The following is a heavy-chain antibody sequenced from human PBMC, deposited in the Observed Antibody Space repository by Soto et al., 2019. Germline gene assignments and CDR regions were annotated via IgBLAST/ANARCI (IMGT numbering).Heavy chain of an antibody. CDR2: INPNSGGT. V-gene: IGHV1-2*02. CDR1: GETLTGYY. J-gene: IGHJ6*02. D-gene: IGHD5-18*01. CDR3: ASLRGYSYGRTYYGMDV. Sequence: VEVSCTACGETLTGYYLQWVRQATGQGLEWMGWINPNSGGTNYAQKFQGRVTMTRDTSISTAYMELSRLRSDDTAVYYCASLRGYSYGRTYYGMDVWGQGTTVTVSS.